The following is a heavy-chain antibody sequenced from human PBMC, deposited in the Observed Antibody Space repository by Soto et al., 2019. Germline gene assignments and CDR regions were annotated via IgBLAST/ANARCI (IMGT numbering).Heavy chain of an antibody. CDR1: GFTFSDYY. CDR2: INSSSSYT. Sequence: QVQLVESGGGLVKPGGSLRLSCAASGFTFSDYYMSWIRQAPGKGLEWISYINSSSSYTNYADSVKGRFTNSRDNAKNSLYLQMNSLRAEDTAVYYCARIIAAAGGRRYFDLWGRGSLVTVSS. V-gene: IGHV3-11*05. CDR3: ARIIAAAGGRRYFDL. J-gene: IGHJ2*01. D-gene: IGHD6-13*01.